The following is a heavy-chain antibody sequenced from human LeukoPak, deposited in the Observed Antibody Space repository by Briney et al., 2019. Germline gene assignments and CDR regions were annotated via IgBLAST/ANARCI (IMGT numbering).Heavy chain of an antibody. CDR1: GYTFTCYY. Sequence: ASVKVSFKGTGYTFTCYYMHWVRPSPGQGLGWMGWINPNSGGTNYAQEFQGRVTITRDTSINTAYMELSRLRSDDTAVYYCARETQGSSWYYFDYWGQGTLVTVSS. D-gene: IGHD6-13*01. J-gene: IGHJ4*02. CDR3: ARETQGSSWYYFDY. V-gene: IGHV1-2*02. CDR2: INPNSGGT.